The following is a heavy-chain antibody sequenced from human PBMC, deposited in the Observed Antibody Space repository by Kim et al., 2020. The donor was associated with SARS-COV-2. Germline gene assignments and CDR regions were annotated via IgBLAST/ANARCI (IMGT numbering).Heavy chain of an antibody. CDR1: GFTFSTYG. J-gene: IGHJ4*02. CDR2: ISRSSSLV. D-gene: IGHD1-26*01. Sequence: GGSLRLSCEASGFTFSTYGMNWVRQAPGKGLEWVSYISRSSSLVSYADSVKGRFPISRDNAKDSLYLELNSLRDEDTALYYCVRDHSGSYRPIYYFEYWGQGTLVTVSS. V-gene: IGHV3-48*02. CDR3: VRDHSGSYRPIYYFEY.